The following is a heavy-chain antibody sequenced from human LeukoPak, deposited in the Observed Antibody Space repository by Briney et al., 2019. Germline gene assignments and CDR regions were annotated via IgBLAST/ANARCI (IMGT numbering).Heavy chain of an antibody. CDR1: GFTFSDYY. CDR3: ARGRRGIYDILTGYPFDY. J-gene: IGHJ4*02. D-gene: IGHD3-9*01. Sequence: GSLRLSCAASGFTFSDYYMSWIRQPPGKGLEWIGEINHSGSTNYNPSLKSRVTISVDTSKNQFSLKLSSVTAADTAVYYCARGRRGIYDILTGYPFDYWGQGTLVTVSS. V-gene: IGHV4-34*01. CDR2: INHSGST.